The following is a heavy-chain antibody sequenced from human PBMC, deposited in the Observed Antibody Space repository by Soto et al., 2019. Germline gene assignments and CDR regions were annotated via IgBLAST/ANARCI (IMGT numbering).Heavy chain of an antibody. CDR2: IYWDDDK. Sequence: QITLKESCPTLVKPTQTLTLTCTFSGFSLSSSGVGVGWIRQSPGKALEWLALIYWDDDKRYSPSLKSRLTITKDTAKNPVVLTMTNIDPVDTATYYCAHSFYCSGGNCYSDYWGQGTLVTVSS. J-gene: IGHJ4*02. D-gene: IGHD2-15*01. V-gene: IGHV2-5*02. CDR3: AHSFYCSGGNCYSDY. CDR1: GFSLSSSGVG.